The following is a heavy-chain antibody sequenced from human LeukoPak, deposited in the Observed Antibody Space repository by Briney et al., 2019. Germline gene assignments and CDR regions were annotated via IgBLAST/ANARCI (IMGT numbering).Heavy chain of an antibody. J-gene: IGHJ4*02. CDR3: ARYMVRGVCFDY. CDR1: GGSIRSGGYY. D-gene: IGHD3-10*01. V-gene: IGHV4-39*01. Sequence: KPSETLSLTCTVSGGSIRSGGYYWGWIRQPPGKGLEWIGSIYYSGSTYYNPSLKSQVTISVDTSKNQFSLKLSSVTAADTAVYYCARYMVRGVCFDYWGQGTLVTVSS. CDR2: IYYSGST.